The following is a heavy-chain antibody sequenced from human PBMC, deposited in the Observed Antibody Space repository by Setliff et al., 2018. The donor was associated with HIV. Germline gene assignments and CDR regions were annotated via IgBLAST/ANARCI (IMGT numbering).Heavy chain of an antibody. Sequence: GASVKVSCKASGYTFTDYYMHWVQQAPAKGLEWMGRVDPKNGDTIYAEKLRGRVTITADTSTDTAYMELGSLRSEDTAIYYCATLDYYGSATYNLALHYWGQGTLVPSPQ. CDR2: VDPKNGDT. V-gene: IGHV1-69-2*01. CDR3: ATLDYYGSATYNLALHY. J-gene: IGHJ4*02. CDR1: GYTFTDYY. D-gene: IGHD3-10*01.